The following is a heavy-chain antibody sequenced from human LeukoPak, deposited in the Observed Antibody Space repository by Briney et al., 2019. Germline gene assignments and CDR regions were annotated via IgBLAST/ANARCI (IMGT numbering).Heavy chain of an antibody. CDR3: ARVPKTTVTTSAYFQH. V-gene: IGHV1-2*02. CDR2: INPNSGGT. CDR1: GYIFTDYY. J-gene: IGHJ1*01. D-gene: IGHD4-17*01. Sequence: ASVKVSCKASGYIFTDYYIHWVRQAPGQGLEWMGWINPNSGGTNYAQKFQGRVTMTRDTSISTAYMELSRLRSDDTAVYYCARVPKTTVTTSAYFQHWGQGTLVTVSS.